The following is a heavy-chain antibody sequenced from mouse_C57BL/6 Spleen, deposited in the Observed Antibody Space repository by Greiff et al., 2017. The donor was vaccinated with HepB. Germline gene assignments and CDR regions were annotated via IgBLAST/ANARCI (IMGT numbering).Heavy chain of an antibody. D-gene: IGHD1-3*01. J-gene: IGHJ2*01. Sequence: VQLQQSGTVLARPGASVKMSCKTSGYTFTSYWMHWVKQRPGQGLEWIGAIYPGNSDTSYNQKFEGQAKLTAVTSASTAYMELSSLTYEYSAVYYCTRRELGNYCDYWGQGTTLTVSS. CDR2: IYPGNSDT. V-gene: IGHV1-5*01. CDR1: GYTFTSYW. CDR3: TRRELGNYCDY.